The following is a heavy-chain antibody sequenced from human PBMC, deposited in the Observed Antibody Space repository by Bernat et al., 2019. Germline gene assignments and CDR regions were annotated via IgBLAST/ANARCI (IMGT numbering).Heavy chain of an antibody. CDR1: GFTFSSYG. J-gene: IGHJ4*02. CDR3: AKVRYYGSGSYPFDY. D-gene: IGHD3-10*01. V-gene: IGHV3-30*18. CDR2: ISYDGSNK. Sequence: VQLVESGGGLVQPGGSLRLSCAASGFTFSSYGMHWVRQAPGKGLEWVAVISYDGSNKYYADSVKGRFTISRDNSENTLYLQMNSLRAEDTAVYYCAKVRYYGSGSYPFDYWGQGTLVTVSS.